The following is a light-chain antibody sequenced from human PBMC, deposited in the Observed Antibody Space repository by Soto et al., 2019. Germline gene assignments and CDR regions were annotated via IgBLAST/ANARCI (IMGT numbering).Light chain of an antibody. Sequence: QSVLTQPPSASGSPGQSVTISCTGSISDIASYNSVSWYQRHPGKAPKLMIYDVNKRPSGVPDRFSGSKSGSTASLTVSGLQAEDEADYYCSSYAGSYNLVFGGGTKLTVL. V-gene: IGLV2-8*01. CDR3: SSYAGSYNLV. CDR2: DVN. CDR1: ISDIASYNS. J-gene: IGLJ2*01.